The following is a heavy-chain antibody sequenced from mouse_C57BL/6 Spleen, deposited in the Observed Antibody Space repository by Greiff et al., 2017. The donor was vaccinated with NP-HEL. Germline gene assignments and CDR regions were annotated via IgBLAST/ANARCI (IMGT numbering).Heavy chain of an antibody. J-gene: IGHJ3*01. D-gene: IGHD3-2*02. CDR2: IYPGSGST. CDR1: GYTFTSYW. CDR3: ARGMTAQATTFDY. V-gene: IGHV1-55*01. Sequence: QVQLQQPGAELVKPGASVKMSCKASGYTFTSYWITWVKQRPGQGLEWIGDIYPGSGSTNYNEKFKSKATLTVDTSSSTAYMQLSSLTSEDSAVYYCARGMTAQATTFDYWGQGTLVTVSA.